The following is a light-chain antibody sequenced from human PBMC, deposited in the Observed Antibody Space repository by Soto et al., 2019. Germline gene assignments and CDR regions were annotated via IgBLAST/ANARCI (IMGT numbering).Light chain of an antibody. CDR2: AAS. CDR3: LHFNNFQLT. Sequence: DIQLTQSPSFLSASVGDRVTITCRASQGIRSLLTWYQQKPGKAPKLLIYAASTLQSGVPSRFSGGGSGTDFTLTINSLQHEDFETYYCLHFNNFQLTLGGGTKVDIK. CDR1: QGIRSL. J-gene: IGKJ4*01. V-gene: IGKV1-9*01.